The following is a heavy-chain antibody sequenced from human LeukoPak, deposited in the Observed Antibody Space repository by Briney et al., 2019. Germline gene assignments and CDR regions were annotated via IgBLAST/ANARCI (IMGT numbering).Heavy chain of an antibody. D-gene: IGHD3-9*01. V-gene: IGHV3-21*01. CDR2: ISNSGNYM. CDR1: GFTFSSFN. CDR3: AREGQYYDILTGYYPAYYFDY. J-gene: IGHJ4*02. Sequence: PGGSLRLSCAASGFTFSSFNMNWVRQAPGKGLEWVSSISNSGNYMYYADSVKGRFTISRDNAKNSLYLQMNSLRAEDTAVYYCAREGQYYDILTGYYPAYYFDYWGQGTLVTVSS.